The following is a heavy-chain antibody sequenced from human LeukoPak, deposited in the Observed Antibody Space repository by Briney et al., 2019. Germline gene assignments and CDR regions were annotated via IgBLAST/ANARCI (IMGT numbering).Heavy chain of an antibody. CDR3: AREGYCSSTSCYYLDY. D-gene: IGHD2-2*01. CDR1: GFTFSSYA. Sequence: PGGSLRLSCAASGFTFSSYAMHWVRQAPGKGLEWVAVISYDGSNKYYADSVKGRFTISRDNSKNTLYLQMNSLRAEDTAVYYCAREGYCSSTSCYYLDYWGQGTLVTVSS. V-gene: IGHV3-30-3*01. J-gene: IGHJ4*02. CDR2: ISYDGSNK.